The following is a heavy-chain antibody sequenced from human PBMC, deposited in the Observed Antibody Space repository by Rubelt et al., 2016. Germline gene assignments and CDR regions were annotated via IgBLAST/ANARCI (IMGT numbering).Heavy chain of an antibody. CDR3: ARSSSMYTCLDY. D-gene: IGHD1-14*01. J-gene: IGHJ4*02. CDR1: EFSVGANQ. CDR2: IYSGGTT. V-gene: IGHV3-66*02. Sequence: VQLVESGGGVVQPGRSLRLSCAASEFSVGANQMNWVRQAPGKGLEWVSVIYSGGTTYYTDSVKGRFTISRDISKNTLYLQRNSRRGEDTAVYYCARSSSMYTCLDYWGQGTLVTVSS.